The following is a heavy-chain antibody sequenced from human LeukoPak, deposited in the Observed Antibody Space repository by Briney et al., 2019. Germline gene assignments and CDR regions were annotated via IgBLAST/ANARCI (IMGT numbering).Heavy chain of an antibody. CDR1: GGSFSGYY. D-gene: IGHD4-17*01. Sequence: SETLSLTCAVYGGSFSGYYWSWIRQPPGKGLEWIGEINRSGSTNYNPSLKSRVTISVDTSKNQFSMKLSSVTAADTAVYYCARAGLNGDVDYWGQGTLVTVSS. CDR2: INRSGST. CDR3: ARAGLNGDVDY. J-gene: IGHJ4*02. V-gene: IGHV4-34*01.